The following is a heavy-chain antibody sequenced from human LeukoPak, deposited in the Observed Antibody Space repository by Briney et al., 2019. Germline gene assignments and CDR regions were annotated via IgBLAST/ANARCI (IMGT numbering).Heavy chain of an antibody. CDR2: TNPNSGGT. J-gene: IGHJ5*02. Sequence: ASVKVSCKASGYTFTGYYMHWVRQAPGQGLEWMGWTNPNSGGTNYAQKFQGRVTMTRDTSISTAYMELSRLRSDDTAVYYCARCAAKYNWFDPWGQGTLVTVSS. D-gene: IGHD6-25*01. CDR1: GYTFTGYY. V-gene: IGHV1-2*02. CDR3: ARCAAKYNWFDP.